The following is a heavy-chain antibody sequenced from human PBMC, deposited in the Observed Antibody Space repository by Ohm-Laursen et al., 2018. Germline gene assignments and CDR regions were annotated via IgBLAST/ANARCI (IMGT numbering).Heavy chain of an antibody. CDR1: TLTFSNCG. V-gene: IGHV3-33*01. D-gene: IGHD3-10*01. CDR2: VWYDGTNK. Sequence: SLRLSCAAPTLTFSNCGMHWGRHAPGKGLGRVADVWYDGTNKKYGDSVKGRFTISRDNSKKKLYLQMNSLRVEDTAIYYCARGGGARAASDYYHGMDVWGQGTTVTVSS. J-gene: IGHJ6*02. CDR3: ARGGGARAASDYYHGMDV.